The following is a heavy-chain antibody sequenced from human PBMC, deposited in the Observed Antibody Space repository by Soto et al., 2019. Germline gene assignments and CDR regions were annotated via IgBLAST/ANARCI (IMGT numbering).Heavy chain of an antibody. Sequence: SETLSLTCTVSGGSISSSSYYWGWICQPPGKGLEWIGSIYYSGSTYYNPSLKSRVTISVDTSKNQFSLKLSSVTAADTAVYYCARAYGSGSYYSPVDYWGQGTLVTVSS. V-gene: IGHV4-39*01. CDR2: IYYSGST. CDR3: ARAYGSGSYYSPVDY. CDR1: GGSISSSSYY. D-gene: IGHD3-10*01. J-gene: IGHJ4*02.